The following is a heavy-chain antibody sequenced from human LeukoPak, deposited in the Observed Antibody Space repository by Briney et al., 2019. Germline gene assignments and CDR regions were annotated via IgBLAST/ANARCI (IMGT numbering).Heavy chain of an antibody. V-gene: IGHV1-46*01. CDR2: IYPRDGST. CDR3: ARDQEGFDY. Sequence: GASVKVSCKASGYTFTSNYIHWVRQAPGQVLEWMGMIYPRDGSTSYAQKFQGGVTVTRDTSTSTVHMELSGLRSEDTAVYYCARDQEGFDYWGQGTLVTVSS. CDR1: GYTFTSNY. J-gene: IGHJ4*02.